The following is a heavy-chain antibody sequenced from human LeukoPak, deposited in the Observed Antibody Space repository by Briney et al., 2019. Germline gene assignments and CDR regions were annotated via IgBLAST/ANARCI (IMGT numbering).Heavy chain of an antibody. Sequence: GASVKVSCKTSGYTFTSYYMHWVRQAPGQGLEWMGIINPSGGSTSYTQKFQGRVTMTRDTSTSTVYMELSSLRSEDTAVYYCARGTTDDAFDIWGQGTMVTVSS. D-gene: IGHD2/OR15-2a*01. CDR2: INPSGGST. J-gene: IGHJ3*02. V-gene: IGHV1-46*01. CDR1: GYTFTSYY. CDR3: ARGTTDDAFDI.